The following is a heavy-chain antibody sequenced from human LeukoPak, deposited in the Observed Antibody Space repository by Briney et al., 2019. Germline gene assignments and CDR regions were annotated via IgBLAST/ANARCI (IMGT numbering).Heavy chain of an antibody. CDR3: ARELGYDSIQDRDY. Sequence: KSGGSLRLSCAASGFTFSSYSMNWVRQAPGKGLEWVSSISSSSSYIYYADSVKGRFTISRDNSKNTLYLQMNSLRAEDTAVYYCARELGYDSIQDRDYWGQGTLVTVSS. J-gene: IGHJ4*02. CDR2: ISSSSSYI. D-gene: IGHD3-22*01. V-gene: IGHV3-21*01. CDR1: GFTFSSYS.